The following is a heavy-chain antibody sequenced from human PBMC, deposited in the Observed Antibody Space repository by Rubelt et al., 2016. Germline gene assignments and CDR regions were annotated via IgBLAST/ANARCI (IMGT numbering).Heavy chain of an antibody. J-gene: IGHJ1*01. CDR3: AKGPGSGTWGKH. D-gene: IGHD3-10*01. CDR1: GFTFSSYW. CDR2: IKQDGSEK. V-gene: IGHV3-7*03. Sequence: LRLSCAASGFTFSSYWMSWVRQAPGKGLEWVANIKQDGSEKYYVDSVKGRFTISRDNSKNTLYLQMNSLRAEDTAVYYCAKGPGSGTWGKHWGQGTLVTVSS.